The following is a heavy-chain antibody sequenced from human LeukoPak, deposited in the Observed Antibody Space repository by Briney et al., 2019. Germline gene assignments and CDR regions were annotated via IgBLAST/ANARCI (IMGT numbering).Heavy chain of an antibody. D-gene: IGHD1-1*01. J-gene: IGHJ3*02. V-gene: IGHV3-48*03. CDR3: AKDDRYNWNDAYDAFDI. CDR1: GFTFSSYE. Sequence: PGGSLRLSCAASGFTFSSYEMNWVRQAPGKGLEWVSYISSSGSTIYYADSVKGRFTISRDNAKNSLYLQMNGLRAEDTAVYYCAKDDRYNWNDAYDAFDIWGQGTMVTVSS. CDR2: ISSSGSTI.